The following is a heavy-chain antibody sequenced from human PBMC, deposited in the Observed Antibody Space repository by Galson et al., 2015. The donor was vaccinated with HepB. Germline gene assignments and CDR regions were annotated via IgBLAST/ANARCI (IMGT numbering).Heavy chain of an antibody. Sequence: SLRLSCAASGFTFSSYSMNWVRQAPGKGLEWVSSISSSSSYIYYADSVKGRFTISRDNAKNSLYLQMNSLRAEDTAVYYCARARSYDILTGYYPFDYWGQGTLVTVSS. CDR2: ISSSSSYI. V-gene: IGHV3-21*01. CDR1: GFTFSSYS. CDR3: ARARSYDILTGYYPFDY. J-gene: IGHJ4*02. D-gene: IGHD3-9*01.